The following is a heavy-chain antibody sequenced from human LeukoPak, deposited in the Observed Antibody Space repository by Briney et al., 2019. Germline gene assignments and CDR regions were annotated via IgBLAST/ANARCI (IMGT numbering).Heavy chain of an antibody. CDR2: IYYSGST. CDR1: GGSISGSSYY. V-gene: IGHV4-39*07. Sequence: PSETLSLTCTVSGGSISGSSYYWGWIRQPPGKGLEWIGSIYYSGSTYYNPSLKSRVTISVDTPKNQFSLKLSSVTAADTAVYYCARARYSSSSGVEHYYYYYYMDVWGKGTTVTVSS. D-gene: IGHD6-6*01. CDR3: ARARYSSSSGVEHYYYYYYMDV. J-gene: IGHJ6*03.